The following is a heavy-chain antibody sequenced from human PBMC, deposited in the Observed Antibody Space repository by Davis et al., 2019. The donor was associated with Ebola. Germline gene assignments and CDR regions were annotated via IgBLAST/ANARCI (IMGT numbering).Heavy chain of an antibody. CDR1: GFTFSSYS. CDR2: IYSAGST. V-gene: IGHV3-53*01. CDR3: ASTTIVGATGDY. J-gene: IGHJ4*02. Sequence: GGSLRLSCAASGFTFSSYSMNWVRQAPGKGLEWVSVIYSAGSTYYADSVKGRFTISRDNSKNTLYLQMNSLRAEDTAVYYCASTTIVGATGDYWGQGTLVTVSS. D-gene: IGHD1-26*01.